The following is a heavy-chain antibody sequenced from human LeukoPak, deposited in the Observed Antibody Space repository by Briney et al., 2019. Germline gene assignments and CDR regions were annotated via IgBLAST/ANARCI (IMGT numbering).Heavy chain of an antibody. D-gene: IGHD3-22*01. CDR2: ISAYNGNT. CDR3: ARVGQGYYDSSGYSSFDY. V-gene: IGHV1-18*01. Sequence: GASVTVSCKASGYTFTSYGISWVRQAPGQGLEWMGWISAYNGNTNYAQKLQGRVTMTTDTSTSTAYMELRSLRSDDTAVYYCARVGQGYYDSSGYSSFDYWGQGTLVTVSS. J-gene: IGHJ4*02. CDR1: GYTFTSYG.